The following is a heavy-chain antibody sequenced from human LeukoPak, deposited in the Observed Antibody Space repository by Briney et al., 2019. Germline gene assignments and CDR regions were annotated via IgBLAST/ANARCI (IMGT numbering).Heavy chain of an antibody. CDR3: ARDRGGDAFDI. CDR1: GGSISSYY. D-gene: IGHD3-10*01. V-gene: IGHV4-59*01. CDR2: IYYSGST. Sequence: SETLSLTCTVSGGSISSYYWSWIRQPPGKGLEWIGYIYYSGSTNYNPSLKSRVTISVDTSKNQFSLKLSSVTAADTAVYYCARDRGGDAFDIWGQGTMITVSS. J-gene: IGHJ3*02.